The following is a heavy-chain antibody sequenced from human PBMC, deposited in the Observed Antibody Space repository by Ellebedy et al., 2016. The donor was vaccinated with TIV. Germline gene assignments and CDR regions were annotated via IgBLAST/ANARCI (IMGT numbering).Heavy chain of an antibody. CDR1: GFTFSNYW. J-gene: IGHJ4*02. D-gene: IGHD5-12*01. V-gene: IGHV3-7*03. Sequence: GESLKISCAASGFTFSNYWMRWVRQAPGKGLEWVANIKQDGSEKYYVDSVKGRFTISRDNAKKSLFLQMNSLRVDDTAVYFCARGGYWRPFDCWGQGTLVTVSS. CDR3: ARGGYWRPFDC. CDR2: IKQDGSEK.